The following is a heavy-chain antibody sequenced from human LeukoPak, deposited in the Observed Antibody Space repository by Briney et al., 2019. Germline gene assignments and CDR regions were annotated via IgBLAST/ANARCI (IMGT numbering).Heavy chain of an antibody. CDR1: GFTFSSYE. D-gene: IGHD6-19*01. Sequence: GGSLRLSCAASGFTFSSYEMNWVRQAPGKGLEWVSYISSSSSTIYYADSVKGRFTISRDNAKNSLYLQMNSLRAEDTAVYYCARYQHSSGWYVPFDYWGQGTLVTVSS. CDR2: ISSSSSTI. V-gene: IGHV3-48*01. CDR3: ARYQHSSGWYVPFDY. J-gene: IGHJ4*02.